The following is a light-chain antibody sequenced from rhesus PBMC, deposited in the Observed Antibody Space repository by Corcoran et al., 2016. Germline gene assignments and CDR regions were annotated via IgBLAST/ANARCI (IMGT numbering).Light chain of an antibody. CDR3: LQYSSSPLT. V-gene: IGKV1-22*01. CDR2: KAS. J-gene: IGKJ4*01. CDR1: QSISSW. Sequence: DIQMTQSPSSLSASVGDTVTITCRASQSISSWLDWYQQKPGKVPKLLIYKASRLQSGVPSRFSGSGSGTDFTLTISSLQPEDFVTYYCLQYSSSPLTFGGGTKVEIK.